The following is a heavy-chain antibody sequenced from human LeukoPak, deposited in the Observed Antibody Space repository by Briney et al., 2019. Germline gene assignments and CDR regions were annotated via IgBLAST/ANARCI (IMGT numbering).Heavy chain of an antibody. D-gene: IGHD3-10*01. V-gene: IGHV4-59*01. CDR3: ARDRGGPGRFDP. J-gene: IGHJ5*02. Sequence: SETLSLTCTVSGGSISSYYWSWIRQPPGKGLEWIGYINYYGGTKYNASLKSRVIISLDTSKNQVSLKVTSVTAADTAVYHCARDRGGPGRFDPWGQGTLVTVSS. CDR2: INYYGGT. CDR1: GGSISSYY.